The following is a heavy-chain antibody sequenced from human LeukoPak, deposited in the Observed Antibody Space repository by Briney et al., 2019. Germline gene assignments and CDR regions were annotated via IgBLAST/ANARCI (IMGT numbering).Heavy chain of an antibody. V-gene: IGHV3-33*01. J-gene: IGHJ4*02. CDR1: GFTFSTYG. CDR2: IWNDGSNK. CDR3: ARDDKLGIFDY. D-gene: IGHD7-27*01. Sequence: PGRSLRLSCAASGFTFSTYGFHWVRQAPGKGLEWVAVIWNDGSNKYYADSVRGRFTISKDNSKNTLYLQMNSLRAEDTAVYYCARDDKLGIFDYWGQGTLVTVSS.